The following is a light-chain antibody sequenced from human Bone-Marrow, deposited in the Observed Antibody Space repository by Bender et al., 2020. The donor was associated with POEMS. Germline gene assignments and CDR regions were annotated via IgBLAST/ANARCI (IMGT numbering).Light chain of an antibody. J-gene: IGLJ1*01. Sequence: QSALTQPASVSGSPGQSITISCTGISGVAATYNLVSWYQQHPGKAPKLLIYEGTKRPSGVSNRFSGSNSGNTATLTISGTQALDEADYYCQAWDSTTVVFGTGTKVTVL. CDR1: SGVAATYNL. CDR2: EGT. CDR3: QAWDSTTVV. V-gene: IGLV2-14*02.